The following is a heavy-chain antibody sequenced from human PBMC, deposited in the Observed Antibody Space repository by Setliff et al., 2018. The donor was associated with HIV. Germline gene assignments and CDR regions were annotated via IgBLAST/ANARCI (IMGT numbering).Heavy chain of an antibody. CDR2: IYTGGNA. Sequence: SETLSLTCTVSGDSISSGSHYWSWIRQPAGKGLEWIGHIYTGGNANYNPSLQSRVTISVDTSKNQFSLMLGSMTAADTAVYYCARRSGWSEDYWGQGTLVTVSS. V-gene: IGHV4-61*09. CDR3: ARRSGWSEDY. CDR1: GDSISSGSHY. J-gene: IGHJ4*01. D-gene: IGHD6-19*01.